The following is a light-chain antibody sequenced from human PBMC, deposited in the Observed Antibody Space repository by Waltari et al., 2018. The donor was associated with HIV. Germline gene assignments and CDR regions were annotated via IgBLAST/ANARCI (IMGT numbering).Light chain of an antibody. J-gene: IGLJ2*01. CDR3: QAYDSSNVV. CDR2: DDN. CDR1: SGSIDSNY. Sequence: NFMLTQPHSVSESPGKTVTISCTRSSGSIDSNYVQWYQQRPGSYPTTVNYDDNQRTSALPDRFSGSIDISSNAASLTISGLKTEDDADYYCQAYDSSNVVFGGGTKLTVL. V-gene: IGLV6-57*01.